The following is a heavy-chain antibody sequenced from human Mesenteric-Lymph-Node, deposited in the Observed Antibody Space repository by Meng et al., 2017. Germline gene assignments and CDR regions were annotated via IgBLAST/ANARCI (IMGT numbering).Heavy chain of an antibody. J-gene: IGHJ6*02. D-gene: IGHD1-26*01. CDR2: ISASGSTK. CDR3: ARSFKPAGSPYYYGMDV. CDR1: GFTFGADA. V-gene: IGHV3-48*03. Sequence: GGSMRLSCTASGFTFGADAMSWVRQAPGQGLEWVSYISASGSTKYYGDSVKGRFTISRDDAGNSLFLQMNSLRAEDTAVYYCARSFKPAGSPYYYGMDVWGQGTTVTVSS.